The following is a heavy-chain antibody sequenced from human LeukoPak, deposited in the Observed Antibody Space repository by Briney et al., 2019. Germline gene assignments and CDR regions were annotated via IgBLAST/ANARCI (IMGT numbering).Heavy chain of an antibody. J-gene: IGHJ6*02. D-gene: IGHD4-23*01. CDR2: ISAYNGNT. CDR3: ARNLYGGTSLIYSYYYGMDV. Sequence: ASVKVSCKPSGYTFTSFGINWVRQAPGQGLEWMGWISAYNGNTNYAQKLQGRVTMTTDTSTSTAYMELRSLRSDDTAVYYCARNLYGGTSLIYSYYYGMDVWGQGTTVTVSS. V-gene: IGHV1-18*01. CDR1: GYTFTSFG.